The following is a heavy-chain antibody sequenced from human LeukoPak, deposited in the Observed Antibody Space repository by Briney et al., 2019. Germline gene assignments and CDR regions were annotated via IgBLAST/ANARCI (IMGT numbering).Heavy chain of an antibody. Sequence: ASVKVSRKASGYTFTRYSVHWVRQVPGQGLEWMGMIKPSGGNTRYAQKFQGRVTMTRDTSTSTVYMELSSLRSEDTAVYYCAREVTVTTSQYNWFDPWGQGTQVTVSS. CDR1: GYTFTRYS. D-gene: IGHD4-17*01. V-gene: IGHV1-46*01. J-gene: IGHJ5*02. CDR3: AREVTVTTSQYNWFDP. CDR2: IKPSGGNT.